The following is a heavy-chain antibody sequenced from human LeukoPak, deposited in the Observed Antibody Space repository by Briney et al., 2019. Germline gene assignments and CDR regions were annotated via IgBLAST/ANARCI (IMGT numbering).Heavy chain of an antibody. CDR2: MSYGGTNK. Sequence: PGRSLRLSCAASGFIFSSYGMRWVRQAPGKGLEWVAVMSYGGTNKYYADSVKGRFTISRDNSKNTLYLQMNSLRAEDTAVYYCAKDFGELLYGDTFDIWGQGTMVAVSS. CDR1: GFIFSSYG. CDR3: AKDFGELLYGDTFDI. V-gene: IGHV3-30*18. J-gene: IGHJ3*02. D-gene: IGHD3-10*01.